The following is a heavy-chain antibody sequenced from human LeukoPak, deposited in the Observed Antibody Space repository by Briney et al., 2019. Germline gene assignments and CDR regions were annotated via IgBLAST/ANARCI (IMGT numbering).Heavy chain of an antibody. CDR3: VRVGTSFDI. Sequence: GGSLRLSCAASGFTFSSYAMSWVRQAPGKGLEWVSAISGSGGTIYYADSVKGRFTISRDNAKNSLYLQMNSLRVEDTAVYYCVRVGTSFDIWGQGTMVTVSS. CDR2: ISGSGGTI. D-gene: IGHD7-27*01. CDR1: GFTFSSYA. V-gene: IGHV3-23*01. J-gene: IGHJ3*02.